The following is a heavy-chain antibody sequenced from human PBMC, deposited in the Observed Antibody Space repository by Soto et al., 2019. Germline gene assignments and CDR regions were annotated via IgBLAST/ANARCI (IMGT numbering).Heavy chain of an antibody. CDR1: GGTFNTYG. D-gene: IGHD1-26*01. V-gene: IGHV1-69*01. J-gene: IGHJ6*02. Sequence: QVQLVQSGAEVKKPGSSVKVSCKASGGTFNTYGITWVRQALGQGLEWMGVIIPLFGTPTYAQNLQGRISITADESSSTAYMELSSLRSDDTAVYYCAREGTSIVGTTYDYYYGLDVWGQGTTVTVSS. CDR2: IIPLFGTP. CDR3: AREGTSIVGTTYDYYYGLDV.